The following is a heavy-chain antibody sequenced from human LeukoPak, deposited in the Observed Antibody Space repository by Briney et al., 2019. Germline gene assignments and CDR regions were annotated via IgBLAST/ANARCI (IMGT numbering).Heavy chain of an antibody. CDR1: GFTFSSYS. Sequence: GGSLRLSCAASGFTFSSYSMNWVRQAPGKGLEWVSTISGSGGSTHYADSVKGRFTISRDNSKNTLYLQMNSLRAEDTAVYYCAKVALRGYFDISGYYFDPWGQGTLVTVSS. J-gene: IGHJ5*02. V-gene: IGHV3-23*01. D-gene: IGHD3-22*01. CDR2: ISGSGGST. CDR3: AKVALRGYFDISGYYFDP.